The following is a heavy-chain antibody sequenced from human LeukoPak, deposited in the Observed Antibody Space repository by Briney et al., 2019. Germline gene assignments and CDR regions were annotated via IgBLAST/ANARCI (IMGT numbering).Heavy chain of an antibody. D-gene: IGHD3-3*01. V-gene: IGHV4-34*01. CDR1: GFTVSSNY. CDR3: ARGRTSRITIFGVVKKPNWFDP. CDR2: INHSGST. J-gene: IGHJ5*02. Sequence: GSLRLSCAASGFTVSSNYMSWIRQPPGKGLEWIREINHSGSTNYNPSLKSRVTISVDTSKNQFSLKLSSVTAADTAVYYCARGRTSRITIFGVVKKPNWFDPWGQGTLVTVSS.